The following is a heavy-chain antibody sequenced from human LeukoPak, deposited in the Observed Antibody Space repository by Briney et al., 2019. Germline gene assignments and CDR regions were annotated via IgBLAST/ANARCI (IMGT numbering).Heavy chain of an antibody. D-gene: IGHD3-22*01. CDR2: ISGGGEST. CDR1: GFTFSSYA. V-gene: IGHV3-23*01. Sequence: GSLRLSCAASGFTFSSYAMSWVRQAPGKGLEWVSGISGGGESTYYADSVKGRFTISRDNSKNTLYLQMNSLRAEDTAVYYCAKVLDGTGYWNYYFDSWGQGTLVTVSS. J-gene: IGHJ4*02. CDR3: AKVLDGTGYWNYYFDS.